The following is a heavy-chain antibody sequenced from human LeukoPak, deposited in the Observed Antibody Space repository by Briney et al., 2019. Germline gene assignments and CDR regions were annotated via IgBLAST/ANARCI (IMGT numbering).Heavy chain of an antibody. D-gene: IGHD3-9*01. Sequence: ASVKVSCKVSGDALTELSTHWVRQAPGKGLEWMGGFDPEHGEMIYAQKLQGRVTMTEDRSTDTAYMELSSLRSEDTAVYYCATGGPWDLLKYWGQGTLVTVSS. CDR1: GDALTELS. CDR3: ATGGPWDLLKY. CDR2: FDPEHGEM. V-gene: IGHV1-24*01. J-gene: IGHJ4*02.